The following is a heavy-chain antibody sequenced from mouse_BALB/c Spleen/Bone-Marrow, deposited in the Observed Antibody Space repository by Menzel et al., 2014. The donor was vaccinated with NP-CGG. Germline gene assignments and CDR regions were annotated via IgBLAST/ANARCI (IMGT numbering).Heavy chain of an antibody. CDR3: ARRGYYGSSLDY. Sequence: EVHLVESGPGLVKPSQSLSLTCTVTGYSITSDYAWNWIRQLPGNKLEWMGYISYSGSTSYNPSLKSRISITRDTSKNQFFLQLNPVTTEDTATYYCARRGYYGSSLDYWGQGTTLTVSS. J-gene: IGHJ2*01. CDR2: ISYSGST. D-gene: IGHD1-1*01. CDR1: GYSITSDYA. V-gene: IGHV3-2*02.